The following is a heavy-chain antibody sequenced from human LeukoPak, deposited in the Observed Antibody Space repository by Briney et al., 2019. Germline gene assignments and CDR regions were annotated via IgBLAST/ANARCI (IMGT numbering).Heavy chain of an antibody. CDR2: INPSGGST. V-gene: IGHV1-46*01. D-gene: IGHD2-15*01. Sequence: ASVKVSCKASGYTFTSYYMHWVRQAPGQGLEWMGIINPSGGSTSYAQKFQGRVTMTRDTPTSTVYMELSSLRSEDTAVYYCARTVKYVVVVTVPYFDYWGQGTLVTVSS. CDR1: GYTFTSYY. J-gene: IGHJ4*02. CDR3: ARTVKYVVVVTVPYFDY.